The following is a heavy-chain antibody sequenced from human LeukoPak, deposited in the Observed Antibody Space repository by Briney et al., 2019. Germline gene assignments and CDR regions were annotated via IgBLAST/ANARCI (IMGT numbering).Heavy chain of an antibody. CDR3: TRGGRAGFDI. CDR2: IAAAGDT. V-gene: IGHV3-13*01. J-gene: IGHJ3*02. D-gene: IGHD6-19*01. Sequence: PGGSLRLSCAASGFTFSAYDMHWVRQATGKGLEWVSAIAAAGDTYYSGSVKGRFIISRENAKSSLYLQMNSLRVGDTALYYCTRGGRAGFDIWGKGNMVPVFS. CDR1: GFTFSAYD.